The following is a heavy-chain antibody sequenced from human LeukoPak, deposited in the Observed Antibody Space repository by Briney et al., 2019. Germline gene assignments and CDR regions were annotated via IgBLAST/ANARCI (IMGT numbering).Heavy chain of an antibody. J-gene: IGHJ4*02. CDR2: IKQDGSEK. CDR3: ARASIAARSASFGFYY. Sequence: GGSLRLSCAASGFTFSSYWMSWVRQAPGKGLEWVANIKQDGSEKCYVDSVKGRFTISRDNAKNSLYLQMNSLRAEDTAVYYCARASIAARSASFGFYYWGQGTLVTVSS. D-gene: IGHD6-6*01. V-gene: IGHV3-7*01. CDR1: GFTFSSYW.